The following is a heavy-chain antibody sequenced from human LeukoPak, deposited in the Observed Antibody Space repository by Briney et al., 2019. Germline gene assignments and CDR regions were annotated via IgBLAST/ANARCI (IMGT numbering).Heavy chain of an antibody. V-gene: IGHV4-39*01. CDR3: ARQTGSGLFILP. J-gene: IGHJ4*02. D-gene: IGHD3/OR15-3a*01. CDR2: IYYSGNT. Sequence: SETLSLTCTVSGGSISSYSYYWGWIRQPPGKGLEWIGSIYYSGNTYYNASLKSQVSISIDTSKNQFSLRLTSVTAADTAVYCCARQTGSGLFILPGGRGTLVTVSS. CDR1: GGSISSYSYY.